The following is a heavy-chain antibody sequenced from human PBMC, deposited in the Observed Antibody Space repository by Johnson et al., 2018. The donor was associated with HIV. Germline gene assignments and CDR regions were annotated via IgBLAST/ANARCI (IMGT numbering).Heavy chain of an antibody. V-gene: IGHV3-20*04. D-gene: IGHD3-10*01. Sequence: MQLVESGGGVVRPGGSLRLSCAASGFTFDDYGMSWVRQAPGKGLEWVSGINWNGGSTGYADSVKGRFTVSRDNAKNTLYLQMDSLGAEDTAVYYCARVQLLADDVFNIWGQGTMVTVSS. CDR1: GFTFDDYG. CDR3: ARVQLLADDVFNI. J-gene: IGHJ3*02. CDR2: INWNGGST.